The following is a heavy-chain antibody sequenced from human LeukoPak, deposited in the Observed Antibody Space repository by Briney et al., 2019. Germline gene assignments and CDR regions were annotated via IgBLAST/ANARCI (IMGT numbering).Heavy chain of an antibody. Sequence: GGSKRLSCAASGFTFSSYEMNWIRQAPGKGLEWVSYISSSGSTIYYADSVKGRFTISRDNAKNSLYLQMNSLRAEDTAVYYCAELGITMIGGVWGKGTTVTISS. J-gene: IGHJ6*04. CDR3: AELGITMIGGV. V-gene: IGHV3-48*03. CDR2: ISSSGSTI. CDR1: GFTFSSYE. D-gene: IGHD3-10*02.